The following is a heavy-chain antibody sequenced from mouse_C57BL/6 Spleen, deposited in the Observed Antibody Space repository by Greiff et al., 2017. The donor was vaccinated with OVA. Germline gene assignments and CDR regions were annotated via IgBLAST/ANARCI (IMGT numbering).Heavy chain of an antibody. Sequence: QVQLQQSGPELVKPGASVKISCKASGYAFSSSWMNWVKQRPGQGLEWIGRIYPGDGDTNYNGKFKGKATLTADKSSSTAYVQLSSLTSEDSAVYFCARWGYYSNYDYAMDYWGKGTSVTVSS. V-gene: IGHV1-82*01. CDR1: GYAFSSSW. CDR2: IYPGDGDT. J-gene: IGHJ4*01. D-gene: IGHD2-5*01. CDR3: ARWGYYSNYDYAMDY.